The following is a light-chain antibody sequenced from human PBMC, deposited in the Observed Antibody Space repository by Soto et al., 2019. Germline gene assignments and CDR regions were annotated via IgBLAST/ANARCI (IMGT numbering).Light chain of an antibody. Sequence: DIQLTQSPSLLSASVGDRVTMTCRASLGISGYLAWYQQKPGKVPRLLIYSASTLQSGVPSRFSGSGSGTEFTLTISSLQPEDFASYYCQQSYSTPITLGQGTRLEI. V-gene: IGKV1-9*01. CDR2: SAS. CDR1: LGISGY. J-gene: IGKJ5*01. CDR3: QQSYSTPIT.